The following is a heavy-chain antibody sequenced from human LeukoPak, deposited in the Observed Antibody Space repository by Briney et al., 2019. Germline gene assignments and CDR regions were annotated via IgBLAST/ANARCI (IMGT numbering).Heavy chain of an antibody. CDR1: GGSISSSSYY. V-gene: IGHV4-39*01. D-gene: IGHD6-13*01. Sequence: SETLSLTCTVSGGSISSSSYYWGWIRQPPGKGLEWIGSIYYSGSIYYNPSLKSRVTMSVDTSKNQFSLKLSSVTAADTAVYYCAITAAGMSFYYYYYMDVWGKGTTVTISS. J-gene: IGHJ6*03. CDR3: AITAAGMSFYYYYYMDV. CDR2: IYYSGSI.